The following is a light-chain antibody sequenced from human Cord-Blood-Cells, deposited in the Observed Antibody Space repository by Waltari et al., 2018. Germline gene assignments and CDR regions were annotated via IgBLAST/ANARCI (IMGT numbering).Light chain of an antibody. CDR1: QGISSW. CDR3: QQYNSYPWT. CDR2: DAS. V-gene: IGKV1-5*01. Sequence: IQMTQSTSTLSASVGDRVTITCRASQGISSWLAWYQQKPGKAPKLLIYDASSLESGVPSRFSGSGSGTEFTLTIGSLQPDDFATYYCQQYNSYPWTFGQGTKVEIK. J-gene: IGKJ1*01.